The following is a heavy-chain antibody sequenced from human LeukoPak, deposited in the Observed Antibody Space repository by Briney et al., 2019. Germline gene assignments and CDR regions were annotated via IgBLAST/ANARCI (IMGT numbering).Heavy chain of an antibody. CDR3: ARDLYGYSANWYKRENPFDI. CDR2: IYDSGST. V-gene: IGHV4-59*01. D-gene: IGHD6-13*01. CDR1: GDSISSYF. J-gene: IGHJ3*02. Sequence: SETLSLTCTVSGDSISSYFWSWIRQPPEKGLEWIGYIYDSGSTRYNPSLKSRVTISVDTSKNQFSLKVTSVTAADTAVYYCARDLYGYSANWYKRENPFDIWGQGTMVTVSS.